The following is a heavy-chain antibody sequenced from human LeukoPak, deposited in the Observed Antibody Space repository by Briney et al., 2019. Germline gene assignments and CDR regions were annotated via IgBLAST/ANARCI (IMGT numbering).Heavy chain of an antibody. V-gene: IGHV3-21*01. Sequence: PGGSLRLSCAASTFTFSSYSMNWVRQAPGKGLEWVSSISSTSSYIYYADSVKGRFTISRDNAKNSLYLQMNSLRAEDTAVYYCAPGASIAAAGTKGHYCDYWGQGTLVTVSS. CDR1: TFTFSSYS. D-gene: IGHD6-13*01. CDR2: ISSTSSYI. CDR3: APGASIAAAGTKGHYCDY. J-gene: IGHJ4*02.